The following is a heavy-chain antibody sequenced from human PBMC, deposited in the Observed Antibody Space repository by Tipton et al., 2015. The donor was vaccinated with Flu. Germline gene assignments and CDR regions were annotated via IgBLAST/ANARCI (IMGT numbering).Heavy chain of an antibody. J-gene: IGHJ4*02. CDR3: VKEVGGPGSY. CDR1: GFTYHSYW. D-gene: IGHD6-19*01. Sequence: SLRLSCAASGFTYHSYWMTWVRQAPGKGLEWVANIKQDGSEKYYVDSVKGRFTISRGNAKNSLYLQMNSLRGEDTAIYYCVKEVGGPGSYWGQGTLVTVSS. CDR2: IKQDGSEK. V-gene: IGHV3-7*01.